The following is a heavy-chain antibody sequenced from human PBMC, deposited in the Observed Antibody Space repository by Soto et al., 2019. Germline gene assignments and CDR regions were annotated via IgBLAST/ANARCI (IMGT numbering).Heavy chain of an antibody. Sequence: LELLSLACRVADESICSCSSYCCRMRQPPGKGLEWIGYIYYSGSTNYNPPLTSRVTISVDTSKTQFSLKLSSVTAADTAVYYCARRAGSFRFDPWGQGTLVTVSA. CDR2: IYYSGST. J-gene: IGHJ5*02. CDR3: ARRAGSFRFDP. V-gene: IGHV4-61*05. CDR1: DESICSCSSY. D-gene: IGHD1-1*01.